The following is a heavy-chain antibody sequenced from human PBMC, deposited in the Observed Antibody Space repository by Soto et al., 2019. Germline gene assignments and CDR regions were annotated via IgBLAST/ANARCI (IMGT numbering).Heavy chain of an antibody. CDR1: GGSISTYY. D-gene: IGHD2-15*01. V-gene: IGHV4-59*01. J-gene: IGHJ5*02. CDR3: ARDLKEYCSDGKCNWFDP. Sequence: SGTLSLTCTVSGGSISTYYWSWIRQPPGKGLEWIGYISYSGSTNYNPSLKSRVTISFDASKNEISLQVRSASAADAAVYYCARDLKEYCSDGKCNWFDPWGQGTLVTVSS. CDR2: ISYSGST.